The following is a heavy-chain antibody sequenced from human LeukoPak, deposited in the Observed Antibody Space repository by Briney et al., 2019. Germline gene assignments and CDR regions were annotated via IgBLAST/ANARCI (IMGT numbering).Heavy chain of an antibody. CDR2: INLNSGGT. J-gene: IGHJ4*02. D-gene: IGHD5-12*01. V-gene: IGHV1-2*02. CDR3: ARGPLRVATITLYFDY. CDR1: GYTFTGYY. Sequence: ASVKVSCKASGYTFTGYYMHWVRQAPGQGLEWMGWINLNSGGTNYAQKFQGRVTMTRDTSISTAYMELSRLRSDDTAVYYCARGPLRVATITLYFDYWGQGTLVTVSS.